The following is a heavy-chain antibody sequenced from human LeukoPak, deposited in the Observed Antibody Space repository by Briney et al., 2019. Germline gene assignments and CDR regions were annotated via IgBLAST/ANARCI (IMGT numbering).Heavy chain of an antibody. CDR2: ISGSGGST. CDR1: GFTFSSYA. Sequence: PGGSLRLSCAASGFTFSSYAMSWVRQAPGKGLEWVSAISGSGGSTYYADSVKGRFTISRDNSKNTLYLQMNSLRAEDTAVYYCAKGSVLRYFDRNGYFDYWGQGTLVTVSS. CDR3: AKGSVLRYFDRNGYFDY. D-gene: IGHD3-9*01. J-gene: IGHJ4*02. V-gene: IGHV3-23*01.